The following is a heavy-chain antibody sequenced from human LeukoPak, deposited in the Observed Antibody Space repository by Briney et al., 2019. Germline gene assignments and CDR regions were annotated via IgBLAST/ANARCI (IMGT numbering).Heavy chain of an antibody. CDR2: IYSSGNT. D-gene: IGHD6-13*01. J-gene: IGHJ4*02. Sequence: GGSLRLSCAASGFTVSSNYMNWVRQAPGKGLEWVSIIYSSGNTYYADSVRGRFTISRDDSKNTLYLQMSSLRAEVTAVYYCARGLGDHYSSKHWYYFDYWGQGTLVTVSS. V-gene: IGHV3-53*01. CDR3: ARGLGDHYSSKHWYYFDY. CDR1: GFTVSSNY.